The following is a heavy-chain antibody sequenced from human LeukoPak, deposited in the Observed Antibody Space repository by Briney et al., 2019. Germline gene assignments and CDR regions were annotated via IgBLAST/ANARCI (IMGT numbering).Heavy chain of an antibody. CDR3: ARPRTYYDFWSGYPPFDY. CDR2: IITNYCTT. J-gene: IGHJ4*02. V-gene: IGHV1-69*13. D-gene: IGHD3-3*01. CDR1: GGTFNNYA. Sequence: GASVKVSCKASGGTFNNYAISWVRQAPGQGLEWMGGIITNYCTTNYAQKYQGRGTITADESTTTVYMELRSLRSEETGVYYCARPRTYYDFWSGYPPFDYWGQGTLVTVSS.